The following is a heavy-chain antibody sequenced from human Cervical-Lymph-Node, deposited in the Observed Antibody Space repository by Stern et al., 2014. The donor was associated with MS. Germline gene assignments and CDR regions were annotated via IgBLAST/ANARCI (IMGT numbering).Heavy chain of an antibody. J-gene: IGHJ4*02. CDR2: INRNSGGA. CDR1: GYTFTGYYY. Sequence: VQLVESGAEVKKPGASVKDSCQASGYTFTGYYYLHWVRQAPGQRLVWVGRINRNSGGANYAQKFQGRVTMTRDTSINTVYMELSRLMSDDTAVYYCATIDYSDYKDYWGQGTLVTVSS. V-gene: IGHV1-2*06. D-gene: IGHD4-11*01. CDR3: ATIDYSDYKDY.